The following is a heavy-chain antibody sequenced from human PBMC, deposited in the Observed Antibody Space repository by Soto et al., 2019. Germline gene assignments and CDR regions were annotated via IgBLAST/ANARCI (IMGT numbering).Heavy chain of an antibody. CDR1: GFSLYSYA. CDR2: ISGSGGST. Sequence: LGLACAACGFSLYSYAMGVFLKAPGKGLEWVSAISGSGGSTYYADSVKGRFTISRDNSKNTLYLQMNSLRAEDTAVYYCARRVGEITVTNAFDIWGQGTMVTL. J-gene: IGHJ3*02. D-gene: IGHD4-17*01. CDR3: ARRVGEITVTNAFDI. V-gene: IGHV3-23*01.